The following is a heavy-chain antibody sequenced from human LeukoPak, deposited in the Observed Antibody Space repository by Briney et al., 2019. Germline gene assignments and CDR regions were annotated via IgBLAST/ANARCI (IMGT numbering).Heavy chain of an antibody. CDR2: INQDGSVK. CDR1: GFTFSSYS. J-gene: IGHJ4*02. D-gene: IGHD4-17*01. Sequence: GGSLRLSCAASGFTFSSYSMNWVRQAPGKGLEWVANINQDGSVKHYVDPMKGRFTISRDNAKNSLFLQMNSLRAEDTAVYFCASGDVFNYWGQGTLVTVSS. CDR3: ASGDVFNY. V-gene: IGHV3-7*01.